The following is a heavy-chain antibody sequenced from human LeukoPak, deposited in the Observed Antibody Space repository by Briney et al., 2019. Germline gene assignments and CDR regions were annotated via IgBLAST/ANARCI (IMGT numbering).Heavy chain of an antibody. V-gene: IGHV1-18*01. D-gene: IGHD2-2*01. CDR3: ARDFYCSSTSCYPYFDY. CDR1: GYTFTSYG. J-gene: IGHJ4*02. CDR2: ISAYNGNT. Sequence: ASVKVSCKASGYTFTSYGISWVRQAPGQGLEWMGWISAYNGNTNYAQKLQGRVTMTTDTSTSTAYMELRSLRSDDTAVYYCARDFYCSSTSCYPYFDYWGQGTLVTVSS.